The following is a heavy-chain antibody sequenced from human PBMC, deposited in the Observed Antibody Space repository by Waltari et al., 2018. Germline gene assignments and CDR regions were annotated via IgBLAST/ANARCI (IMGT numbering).Heavy chain of an antibody. CDR1: GYSLTALS. V-gene: IGHV1-24*01. J-gene: IGHJ5*02. CDR3: ASGRGGLSVA. D-gene: IGHD2-21*01. CDR2: FDPEDGEK. Sequence: QVQLVQSGAEVKKPGASVKVSCKVSGYSLTALSLHWVRQAPGRGLESMGGFDPEDGEKVYAQKFQGRVTMTEDTHTDTAYMELGSLTSEDTALYYCASGRGGLSVAWGQGTLVTVSS.